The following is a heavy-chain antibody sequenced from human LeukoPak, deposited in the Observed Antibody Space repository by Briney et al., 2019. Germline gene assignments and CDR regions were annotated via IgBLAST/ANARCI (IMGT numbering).Heavy chain of an antibody. D-gene: IGHD6-19*01. V-gene: IGHV4-4*07. CDR3: ARSRYSSGWYDFDY. Sequence: SETLSLTCTVSGGSISSYYWSWIRQPAGKGLEWIGRIYTSGSTNYNPSLKSRVTMSVDTSKNQFSLKLSSVTAADTAVYCCARSRYSSGWYDFDYWGQGTLVTVSS. J-gene: IGHJ4*02. CDR2: IYTSGST. CDR1: GGSISSYY.